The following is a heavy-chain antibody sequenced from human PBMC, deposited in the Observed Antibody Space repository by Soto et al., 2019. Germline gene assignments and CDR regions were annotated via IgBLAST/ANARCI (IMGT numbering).Heavy chain of an antibody. CDR1: GFTFSSYW. V-gene: IGHV3-7*03. CDR3: ARDPPLLRYFGRSFDY. D-gene: IGHD3-9*01. Sequence: SLRLSCAASGFTFSSYWMSWVRQAPGKGLEWVANIKQDGSEKYYVDSVKGRFTISRDNAKNSLYLQMNSLRAEDTAVYYCARDPPLLRYFGRSFDYWGQGTLVTVSS. J-gene: IGHJ4*02. CDR2: IKQDGSEK.